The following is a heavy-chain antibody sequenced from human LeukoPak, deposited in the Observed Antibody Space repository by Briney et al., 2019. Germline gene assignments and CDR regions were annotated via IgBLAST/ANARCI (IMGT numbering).Heavy chain of an antibody. CDR2: ISYDGSNK. V-gene: IGHV3-30-3*01. CDR3: ARDQAFDI. J-gene: IGHJ3*02. Sequence: GGSLRLSCAASGFTFSSYAMHWVRQAPGKGLEWVAVISYDGSNKYYADSVKGRFTISRDNSKNTLYLQVNSLRAEDTAVYYCARDQAFDIWGQGTMVTVSS. CDR1: GFTFSSYA.